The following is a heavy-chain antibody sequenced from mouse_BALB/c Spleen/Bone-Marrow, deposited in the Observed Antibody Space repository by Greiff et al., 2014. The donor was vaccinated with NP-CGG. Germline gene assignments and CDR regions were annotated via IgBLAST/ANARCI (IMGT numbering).Heavy chain of an antibody. CDR2: IWAGGST. J-gene: IGHJ4*01. D-gene: IGHD1-2*01. CDR1: GFPLTSYG. V-gene: IGHV2-9*02. CDR3: ARGPRRNGHAMDY. Sequence: QVQLKESGPGLVAPSQSLSITCTVSGFPLTSYGVHWVRQPPGKGLEWLGVIWAGGSTNYNSALMSRLSISKDNSKSQVFLKMSSLQADDTAIYYCARGPRRNGHAMDYWGQGTSVTVSS.